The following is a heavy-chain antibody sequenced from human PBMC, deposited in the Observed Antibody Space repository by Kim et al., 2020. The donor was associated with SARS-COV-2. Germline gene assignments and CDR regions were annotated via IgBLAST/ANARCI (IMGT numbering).Heavy chain of an antibody. J-gene: IGHJ6*02. Sequence: GRFTISRDNSKNTLYLQMNSLGAEDTAVYYCARGPGGSSWYSYYYYGMDVWGQGTTVTVSS. CDR3: ARGPGGSSWYSYYYYGMDV. D-gene: IGHD6-13*01. V-gene: IGHV3-30*07.